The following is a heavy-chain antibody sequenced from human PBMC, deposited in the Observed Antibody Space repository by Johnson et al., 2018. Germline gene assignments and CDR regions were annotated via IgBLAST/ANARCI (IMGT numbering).Heavy chain of an antibody. D-gene: IGHD3-10*01. CDR3: ARSGFSGRKNYYYYYMDV. V-gene: IGHV4-61*02. CDR2: IYTSGST. Sequence: QLQESGPGLVKPSQTLSLTCTVSGGSISSGSYYWSWIRQPAGKGLEWIGRIYTSGSTNYNPSLKSRVPISVDTSKNQFSLKLSSVTAADTAVYYCARSGFSGRKNYYYYYMDVWGKGTTVTVSS. J-gene: IGHJ6*03. CDR1: GGSISSGSYY.